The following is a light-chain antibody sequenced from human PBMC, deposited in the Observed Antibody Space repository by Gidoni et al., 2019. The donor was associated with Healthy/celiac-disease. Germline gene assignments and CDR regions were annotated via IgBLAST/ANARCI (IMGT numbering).Light chain of an antibody. Sequence: EIVLTQSPATLSLSPGERATLSCRASQSISSYLSWYQQKPGQAPRLLIYDASNWATGIPARFSGSGSGTDFTLTIRSLEPEDFAVYSCQQRSNWPLTFGRGTKVEIK. V-gene: IGKV3-11*01. CDR1: QSISSY. CDR2: DAS. CDR3: QQRSNWPLT. J-gene: IGKJ4*01.